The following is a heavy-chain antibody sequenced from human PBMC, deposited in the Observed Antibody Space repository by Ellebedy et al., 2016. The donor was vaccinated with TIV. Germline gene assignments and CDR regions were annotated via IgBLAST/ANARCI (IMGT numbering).Heavy chain of an antibody. CDR2: ISAYNGNT. CDR3: ARDLDTGGYYDSSGYYYFDY. V-gene: IGHV1-18*01. CDR1: GYTFTSYG. D-gene: IGHD3-22*01. J-gene: IGHJ4*02. Sequence: ASVKVSXKASGYTFTSYGISWVRQAPGQGLEWMGWISAYNGNTNYAQKLQGRVTMTTDTSTSTAYMELRSLRSDDTAVYYCARDLDTGGYYDSSGYYYFDYWGQGTLVTVSS.